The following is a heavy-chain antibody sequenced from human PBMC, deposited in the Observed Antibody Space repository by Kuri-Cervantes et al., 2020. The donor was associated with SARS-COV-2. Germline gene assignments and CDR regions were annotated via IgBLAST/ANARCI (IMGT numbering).Heavy chain of an antibody. CDR3: ARGPFYPLGVSPYYYYMDV. CDR1: GYTFTGYY. Sequence: ASVKVSCKASGYTFTGYYMHWVRQAPGQGLEWMGWINPNSGGTNYAQKFQGRVTMTRDTSISTAYMELSSLRSEDTAVYYCARGPFYPLGVSPYYYYMDVWGKGTTVTVSS. V-gene: IGHV1-2*02. D-gene: IGHD3-16*01. J-gene: IGHJ6*03. CDR2: INPNSGGT.